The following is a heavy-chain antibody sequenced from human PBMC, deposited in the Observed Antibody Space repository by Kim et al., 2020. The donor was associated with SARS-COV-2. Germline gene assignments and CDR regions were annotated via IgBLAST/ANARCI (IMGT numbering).Heavy chain of an antibody. CDR2: IKQEGSEK. Sequence: GGSLRLSCAASGFTFSSYWMSWVRQAPGKGLEWVANIKQEGSEKYYVDSVKGRFTISRGNAKNSLYLQMNSLRAEDTAVYYCASDLLYSSSWSYYFDYWGQGTLVTVSS. CDR1: GFTFSSYW. D-gene: IGHD6-13*01. J-gene: IGHJ4*02. CDR3: ASDLLYSSSWSYYFDY. V-gene: IGHV3-7*01.